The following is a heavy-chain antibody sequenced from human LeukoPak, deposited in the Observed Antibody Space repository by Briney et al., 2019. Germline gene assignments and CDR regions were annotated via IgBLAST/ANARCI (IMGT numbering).Heavy chain of an antibody. D-gene: IGHD5/OR15-5a*01. V-gene: IGHV4-4*02. CDR1: GDSITSSHW. Sequence: SETLSLTCTVSGDSITSSHWWSWIRQSPGKGLEWIGNTYHSDYTNYNPSLKGRATISVDRSKNQLSLKVISVTAADTAMYYCARDSKSTADAFDIWGQGTMVTVSS. CDR2: TYHSDYT. CDR3: ARDSKSTADAFDI. J-gene: IGHJ3*02.